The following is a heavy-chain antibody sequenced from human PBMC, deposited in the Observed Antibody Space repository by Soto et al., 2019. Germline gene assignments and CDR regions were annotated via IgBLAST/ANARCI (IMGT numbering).Heavy chain of an antibody. CDR3: ARDLRGRVWWELLFNGMDV. V-gene: IGHV3-33*01. Sequence: QVQLVESGGGVVQPGRSLRLSCAASGFTFSSYGMHWVRQAPGKGLEWVAVIWYDGSNKYYADSVKGRFTISRDNSKNTLYLQMNSLRAEDTAVYYCARDLRGRVWWELLFNGMDVWGQGTTVTVSS. CDR1: GFTFSSYG. J-gene: IGHJ6*02. CDR2: IWYDGSNK. D-gene: IGHD1-26*01.